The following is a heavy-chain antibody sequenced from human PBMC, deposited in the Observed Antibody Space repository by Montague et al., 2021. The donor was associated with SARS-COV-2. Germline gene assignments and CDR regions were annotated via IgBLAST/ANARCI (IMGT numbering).Heavy chain of an antibody. Sequence: SETLSLTCTVSDDSINNKTYFWDWIRQPPGKGLEWIGSIHYRGSTHYNPSLKSRLTISVDTSRNQFSLKLSTVTAADTAVYFCARTTVVTLSYYCAMDVWGQGTTVTVSS. J-gene: IGHJ6*02. CDR1: DDSINNKTYF. V-gene: IGHV4-39*01. D-gene: IGHD4-23*01. CDR3: ARTTVVTLSYYCAMDV. CDR2: IHYRGST.